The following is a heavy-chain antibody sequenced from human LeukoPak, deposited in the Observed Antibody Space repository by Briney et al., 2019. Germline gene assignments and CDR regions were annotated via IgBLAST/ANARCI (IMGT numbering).Heavy chain of an antibody. J-gene: IGHJ4*02. CDR2: IYYDGSNK. V-gene: IGHV3-33*01. CDR1: GFTFSTYG. D-gene: IGHD3-10*01. Sequence: GGSLRLSCAASGFTFSTYGMHWVRQAPGKGLEWVALIYYDGSNKYYADSVKGRLTVSRDNSKNTLYLQMNVLRAEDTGIYYCTREEVRAPLDNWGQGTLVTVSS. CDR3: TREEVRAPLDN.